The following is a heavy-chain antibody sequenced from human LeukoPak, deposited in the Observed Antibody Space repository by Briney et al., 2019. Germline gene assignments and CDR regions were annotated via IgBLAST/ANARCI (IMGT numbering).Heavy chain of an antibody. D-gene: IGHD3-22*01. CDR3: ARSYYYDSSGYWYFDY. Sequence: SETLSLTCAVYGGSFSGYYWSWIRQPPGKGLEWIGEINHSGRTNYNPSLKSRVTISVDTSKNQFSLKLSSVTAADTAVYYCARSYYYDSSGYWYFDYWGQGTLVTVSS. V-gene: IGHV4-34*01. J-gene: IGHJ4*02. CDR2: INHSGRT. CDR1: GGSFSGYY.